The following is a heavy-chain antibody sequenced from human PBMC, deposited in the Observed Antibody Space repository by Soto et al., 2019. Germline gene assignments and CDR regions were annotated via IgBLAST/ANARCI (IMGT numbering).Heavy chain of an antibody. V-gene: IGHV1-18*01. CDR2: ISAYNGNT. CDR3: ARDPLVAVAGRFDY. D-gene: IGHD6-19*01. CDR1: GYTFTSYG. J-gene: IGHJ4*02. Sequence: ASVKVSCKASGYTFTSYGISWVRQAPGQGLEWMGWISAYNGNTNYAQKLQGRVTMTTDTSTSTAYMELRSPRSDDTAVYYCARDPLVAVAGRFDYWGQGTLVTVSS.